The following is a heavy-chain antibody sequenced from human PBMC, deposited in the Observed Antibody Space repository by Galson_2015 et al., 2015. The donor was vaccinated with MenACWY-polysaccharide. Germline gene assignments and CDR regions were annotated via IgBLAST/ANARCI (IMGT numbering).Heavy chain of an antibody. D-gene: IGHD3-10*01. V-gene: IGHV3-30*02. CDR2: IRYDGSNK. J-gene: IGHJ4*02. CDR1: GFTFSSYG. CDR3: AKDRGMVRGVKGEDY. Sequence: SLRLSCAASGFTFSSYGMHWVRQAPGKGLEWVAFIRYDGSNKYYADSVKGRFTTSRDNSKNTLYLQMNSLRAEDTAVYYCAKDRGMVRGVKGEDYWGQGTLVTVSS.